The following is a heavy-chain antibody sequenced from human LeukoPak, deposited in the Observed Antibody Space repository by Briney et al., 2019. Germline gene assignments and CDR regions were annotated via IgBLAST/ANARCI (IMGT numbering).Heavy chain of an antibody. D-gene: IGHD2-15*01. CDR3: VRGNPFGGY. Sequence: GGSLRLSCAASGFTLSSYWMIGVRQAPGKGLEWVANIKQDGSEISYVDSVKGRFTISRDNAKNSLYLQMNSLRAEDTAVYYCVRGNPFGGYWGQGTLVTVSS. J-gene: IGHJ4*02. V-gene: IGHV3-7*03. CDR2: IKQDGSEI. CDR1: GFTLSSYW.